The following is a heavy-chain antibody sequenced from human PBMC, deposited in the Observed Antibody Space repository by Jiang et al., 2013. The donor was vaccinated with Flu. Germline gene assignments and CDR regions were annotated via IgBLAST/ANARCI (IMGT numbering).Heavy chain of an antibody. J-gene: IGHJ3*02. Sequence: AVISYDGSNKYYADSVKGRFTISRDNSKNTLYLQMNSLRAEDTAVYYCARLGEYSGSFPPADAFDIWGQGTMVTVSS. D-gene: IGHD1-26*01. CDR3: ARLGEYSGSFPPADAFDI. CDR2: ISYDGSNK. V-gene: IGHV3-30-3*01.